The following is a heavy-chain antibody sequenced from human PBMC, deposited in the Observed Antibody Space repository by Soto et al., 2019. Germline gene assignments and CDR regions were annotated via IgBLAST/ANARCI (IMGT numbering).Heavy chain of an antibody. J-gene: IGHJ1*01. V-gene: IGHV4-59*08. CDR1: GGSISSYY. CDR3: ARHRLGTYDILTGYPSPDYFQH. D-gene: IGHD3-9*01. CDR2: IYYSGST. Sequence: SETLSLTCTVSGGSISSYYWSWIRQPPGKKLEWIGYIYYSGSTNYNPSLKSRVTISVDTSKNQFSLNLSSVTAADTAVYYCARHRLGTYDILTGYPSPDYFQHWGHGILVTVPS.